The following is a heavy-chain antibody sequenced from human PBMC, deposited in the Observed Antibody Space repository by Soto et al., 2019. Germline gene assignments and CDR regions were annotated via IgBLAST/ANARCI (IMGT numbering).Heavy chain of an antibody. V-gene: IGHV1-69*13. D-gene: IGHD3-3*01. CDR3: ARNTYDFWSGYPVGYYYYGMDV. CDR2: IIPIFGTA. Sequence: GASVNVSCKASGGTFSSYAISWVRQAPGQGLEWMGGIIPIFGTANYAQKFQGRVTITADESTSTAYMELSSLRSEDTAVYYCARNTYDFWSGYPVGYYYYGMDVWGQGTTVTVSS. CDR1: GGTFSSYA. J-gene: IGHJ6*02.